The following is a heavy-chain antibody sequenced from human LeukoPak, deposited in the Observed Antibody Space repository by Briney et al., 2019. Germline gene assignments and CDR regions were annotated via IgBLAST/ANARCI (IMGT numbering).Heavy chain of an antibody. Sequence: PSEALSLTCAVYGGSFSGYYWSWIRQPPGKGLEWIGNIYNSGNTNYNPSLKSRVTISVDTSKNQFSLKLNSVTAADTAVYYCARYRSGAHYRDFDYWGQGTLVTVSS. CDR1: GGSFSGYY. J-gene: IGHJ4*02. CDR3: ARYRSGAHYRDFDY. V-gene: IGHV4-59*01. CDR2: IYNSGNT. D-gene: IGHD2-15*01.